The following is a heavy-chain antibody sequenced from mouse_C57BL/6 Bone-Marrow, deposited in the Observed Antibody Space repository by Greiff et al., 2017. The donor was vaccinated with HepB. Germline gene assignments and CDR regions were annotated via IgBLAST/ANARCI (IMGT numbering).Heavy chain of an antibody. CDR1: GYTFTSYW. J-gene: IGHJ2*01. CDR2: INPSSGYT. Sequence: QVQLQQPGAELVRPGTSVKLSCKASGYTFTSYWMHWVKQRPGQGLEWIGYINPSSGYTKYNQKFKDKATLTADKSSSTAYMQLSSLTYEDSAVYYCARSPYDYAFDYWGQGTTLTVSS. V-gene: IGHV1-7*01. CDR3: ARSPYDYAFDY. D-gene: IGHD2-4*01.